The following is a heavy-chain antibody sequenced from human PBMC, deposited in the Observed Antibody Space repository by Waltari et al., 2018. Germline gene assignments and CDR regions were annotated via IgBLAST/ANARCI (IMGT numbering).Heavy chain of an antibody. V-gene: IGHV4-59*01. J-gene: IGHJ4*02. CDR3: ARGTKWLLWGPSDY. D-gene: IGHD3-3*01. Sequence: QVQLQESGPGLVKPSETLSLTCTVSGGSISSYYWRWLRQPPGKGLEWIGYIDYSGSTNYNPSLKSRVTISVDTSKNQFSLKLSSVTAADTAVYYCARGTKWLLWGPSDYWGQGTLVTVSS. CDR2: IDYSGST. CDR1: GGSISSYY.